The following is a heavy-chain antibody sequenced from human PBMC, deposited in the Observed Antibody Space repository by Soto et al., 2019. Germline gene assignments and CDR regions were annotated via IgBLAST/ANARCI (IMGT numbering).Heavy chain of an antibody. J-gene: IGHJ6*02. D-gene: IGHD3-16*01. CDR2: ISACFGTA. V-gene: IGHV1-69*12. CDR1: GGTFSSYA. Sequence: QVQLVQSGAEVKKPGSSVKVSCKASGGTFSSYAISWVRQAPGQGLEWMGGISACFGTANYAQKFQGRVTITADESTSRGYMELCSLRSEDTAEYDCASRPTYAGMDVWGQGTKVTVSS. CDR3: ASRPTYAGMDV.